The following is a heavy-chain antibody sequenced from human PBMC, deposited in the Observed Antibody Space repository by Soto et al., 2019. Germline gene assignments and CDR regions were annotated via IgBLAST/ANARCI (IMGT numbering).Heavy chain of an antibody. CDR1: GFTFSSYA. CDR2: ISGSGGST. D-gene: IGHD6-13*01. Sequence: GSLRLSCAASGFTFSSYAMSWVRQAPGKGLEWVSAISGSGGSTYYADSVKGRFTISRDNSKNTLYLQMNSLRAEDTAVYYCAKDKGVAAAGSWNYWGQGTLVTVSA. J-gene: IGHJ4*02. CDR3: AKDKGVAAAGSWNY. V-gene: IGHV3-23*01.